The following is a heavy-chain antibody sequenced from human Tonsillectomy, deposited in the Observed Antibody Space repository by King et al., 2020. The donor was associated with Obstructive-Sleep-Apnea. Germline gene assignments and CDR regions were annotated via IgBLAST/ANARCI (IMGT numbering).Heavy chain of an antibody. D-gene: IGHD4-23*01. CDR1: GGSIIRSSYY. CDR2: MYYSGST. Sequence: QLQESGPGLVKPSETLSLTCTVSGGSIIRSSYYWGWIRQPPGKGLEWIGTMYYSGSTYYNPSLKSRATISVDTSKNQFSLNLSSVTAADTAVYYCARGHGGNSDRTLDYWGQGTLVTVSS. V-gene: IGHV4-39*07. J-gene: IGHJ4*02. CDR3: ARGHGGNSDRTLDY.